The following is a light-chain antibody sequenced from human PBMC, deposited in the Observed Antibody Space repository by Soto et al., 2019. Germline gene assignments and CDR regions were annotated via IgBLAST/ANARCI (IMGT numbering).Light chain of an antibody. CDR3: QQHRSYPVT. V-gene: IGKV1-5*01. Sequence: DIQMTQSPSTLSASVGDRVTITCRASQGIAIWLSWYQQKPGKAPNLIIYDASNLQSGVPSRFSGSGSGTEFTLTISSLQPEDFASYYCQQHRSYPVTFGGGTKV. J-gene: IGKJ4*01. CDR2: DAS. CDR1: QGIAIW.